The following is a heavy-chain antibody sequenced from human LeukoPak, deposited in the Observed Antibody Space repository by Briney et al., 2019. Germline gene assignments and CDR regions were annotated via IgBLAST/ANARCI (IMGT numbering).Heavy chain of an antibody. Sequence: PSETLSLTCTFSGSSISSSSYYWGWIRQPPGKGLEWIGSIYYSGSTYYNPSLKSRVTISVDTSKNQFSLKLSSVTAADTAVYYCASLYYDYVWGSYPWGQGTLVTVSS. D-gene: IGHD3-16*01. CDR3: ASLYYDYVWGSYP. J-gene: IGHJ5*02. CDR2: IYYSGST. CDR1: GSSISSSSYY. V-gene: IGHV4-39*01.